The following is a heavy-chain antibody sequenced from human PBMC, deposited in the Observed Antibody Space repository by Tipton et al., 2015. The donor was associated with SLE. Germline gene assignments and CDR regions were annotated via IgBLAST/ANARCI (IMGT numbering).Heavy chain of an antibody. J-gene: IGHJ1*01. CDR1: GGSISSHY. CDR2: IYYSGST. D-gene: IGHD3-22*01. V-gene: IGHV4-59*11. Sequence: TLSLTCTVSGGSISSHYWSWIRQPPGKGLEWIGYIYYSGSTNYNPSLKSRVTISVDTSKNQFSLKLSSVTAADTAVYYCARTDEGSSGYWYFHHWGQGTLVTVSS. CDR3: ARTDEGSSGYWYFHH.